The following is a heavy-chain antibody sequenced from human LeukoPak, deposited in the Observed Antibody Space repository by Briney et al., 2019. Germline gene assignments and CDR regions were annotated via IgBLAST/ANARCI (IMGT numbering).Heavy chain of an antibody. J-gene: IGHJ4*02. D-gene: IGHD3-22*01. Sequence: GRSLRLSCAASGFTFDDYAMHWVRQAPGKGLEWVSSISSSSSYIFYADSVKGRFTISRDNAKNSLYLQMNSLRAEDTAVYYCARVSGYYDSSGYYDYWGQGTLVTVSS. CDR3: ARVSGYYDSSGYYDY. V-gene: IGHV3-21*01. CDR1: GFTFDDYA. CDR2: ISSSSSYI.